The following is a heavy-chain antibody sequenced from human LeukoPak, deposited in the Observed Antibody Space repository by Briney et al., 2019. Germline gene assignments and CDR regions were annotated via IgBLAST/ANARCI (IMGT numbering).Heavy chain of an antibody. D-gene: IGHD6-19*01. CDR1: GFTFSTYG. Sequence: GGSLRLSCAVSGFTFSTYGMNWVRQAPGKGLEWVAFIRYDGSDKYYTDSVKGRFTISRDNSKNTLYLQMNSLRAEDTAVYYCAKDSYRSGWWGNFDYWGQGTLVTVSS. CDR2: IRYDGSDK. J-gene: IGHJ4*02. V-gene: IGHV3-30*02. CDR3: AKDSYRSGWWGNFDY.